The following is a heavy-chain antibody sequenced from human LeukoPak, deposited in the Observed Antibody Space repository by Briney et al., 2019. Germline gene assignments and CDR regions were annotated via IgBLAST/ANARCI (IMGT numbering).Heavy chain of an antibody. CDR3: ARHRAYSSSSPFDY. CDR2: IYYTGST. J-gene: IGHJ4*02. CDR1: GGSISSLY. D-gene: IGHD6-6*01. Sequence: SETLPHTCSVSGGSISSLYWSWIRQPPGKGLEWIGYIYYTGSTNYNPSLKSRVTMFVDMSKNQFSLRLSSVTAADTAVYYCARHRAYSSSSPFDYWGQGTLVTVSS. V-gene: IGHV4-59*08.